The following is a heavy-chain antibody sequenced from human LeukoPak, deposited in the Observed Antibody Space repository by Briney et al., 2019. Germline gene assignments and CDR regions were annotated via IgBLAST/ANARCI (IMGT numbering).Heavy chain of an antibody. J-gene: IGHJ4*02. CDR1: GFTVSTNN. CDR2: LYSDGST. V-gene: IGHV3-66*01. CDR3: ASASRGYSYGFDY. Sequence: GGSLRLSCAASGFTVSTNNMAWVRQAPGRGLEWVSILYSDGSTYYADFVKGRFIISRDISWNTLYLQMNSLRAVDTDVYYCASASRGYSYGFDYWGQGTLVTVSS. D-gene: IGHD5-18*01.